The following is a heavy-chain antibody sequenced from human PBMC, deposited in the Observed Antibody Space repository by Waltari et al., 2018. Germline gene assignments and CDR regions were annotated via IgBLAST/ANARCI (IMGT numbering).Heavy chain of an antibody. V-gene: IGHV1-69-2*01. J-gene: IGHJ4*02. Sequence: EVQLVQSGAEVTKPGATVNISCTASGYTFIDYFMHWVQQAPGKGLEWVGRIDPEDGETVYAEKFQGRVTITADTSTDTSYLELSSLRSDDTAVYYCAPLPGGSGQTFDYWGQGTLLTVSS. CDR2: IDPEDGET. CDR1: GYTFIDYF. CDR3: APLPGGSGQTFDY. D-gene: IGHD3-10*01.